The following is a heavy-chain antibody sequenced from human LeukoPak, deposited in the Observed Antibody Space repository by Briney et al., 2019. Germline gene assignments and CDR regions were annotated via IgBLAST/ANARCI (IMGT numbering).Heavy chain of an antibody. CDR2: IYSGGDT. V-gene: IGHV3-53*01. Sequence: GGSLRLSCAASVFTVSSNYMMGWVRQAPGKGLEWVSGIYSGGDTYYGDSVKGRFTISRDNSNNALYLQMNSLRAEDTAVYYCASSYFDNRGSGYFQHWGQGTLVTVSS. CDR1: VFTVSSNY. J-gene: IGHJ1*01. D-gene: IGHD3-22*01. CDR3: ASSYFDNRGSGYFQH.